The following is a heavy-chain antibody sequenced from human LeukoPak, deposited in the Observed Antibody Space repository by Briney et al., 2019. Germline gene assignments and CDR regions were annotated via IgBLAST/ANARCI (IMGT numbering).Heavy chain of an antibody. CDR2: INPSGGST. J-gene: IGHJ6*04. D-gene: IGHD6-13*01. CDR3: ASGDSIAAASSRYYYYYGMDV. Sequence: ASVKVSCKASGYTFTSYYMHWVRQAPGQGLEWMGIINPSGGSTSYAQKFQGRVTMTRDTSTSTVYMELSSLRSEDTAVYYCASGDSIAAASSRYYYYYGMDVWGKGTTVTVSS. CDR1: GYTFTSYY. V-gene: IGHV1-46*01.